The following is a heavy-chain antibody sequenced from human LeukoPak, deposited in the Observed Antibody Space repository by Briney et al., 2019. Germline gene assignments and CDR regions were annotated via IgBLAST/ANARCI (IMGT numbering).Heavy chain of an antibody. CDR2: IAYDGSRA. Sequence: GGFLRLSCAGSGFTFGGYGMHGFRQTPGKGGEWVAVIAYDGSRAFYADSVKGRFTISRDNSKNTMSVQMDDLRAEDTAVYYCTRYNNDHFDYWGQGTLVTVSS. J-gene: IGHJ4*02. CDR1: GFTFGGYG. V-gene: IGHV3-33*01. D-gene: IGHD1-14*01. CDR3: TRYNNDHFDY.